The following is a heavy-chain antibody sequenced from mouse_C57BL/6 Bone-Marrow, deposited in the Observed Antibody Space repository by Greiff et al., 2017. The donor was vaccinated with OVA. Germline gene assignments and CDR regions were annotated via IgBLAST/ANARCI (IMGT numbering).Heavy chain of an antibody. CDR2: ISNGGGST. V-gene: IGHV5-12*01. D-gene: IGHD1-1*01. CDR3: AREDYDGTFDY. CDR1: GFTFSDYY. J-gene: IGHJ2*01. Sequence: EVKLMESGGGLVQPGGSLKLSCAASGFTFSDYYMYWVRQTPEKRLEWVAYISNGGGSTYYPDTVKGRFTISRDNAKNTLYLQMSRLKSEDTAMYYCAREDYDGTFDYWGQGTTLTVSS.